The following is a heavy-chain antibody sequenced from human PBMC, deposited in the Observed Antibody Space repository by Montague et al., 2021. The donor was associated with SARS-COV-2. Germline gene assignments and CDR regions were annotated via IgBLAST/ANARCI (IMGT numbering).Heavy chain of an antibody. Sequence: SETLSLTCTVSGGSISSSSYYWGWIRQPPGKGLEWIGSIYYSGSTYYNPSLKSRVTISVDTSKNQFSLKLSSVTAADTAVYYCARQGSGSYYNWFDHWGQGTLVTVSS. CDR3: ARQGSGSYYNWFDH. J-gene: IGHJ5*02. CDR2: IYYSGST. CDR1: GGSISSSSYY. V-gene: IGHV4-39*01. D-gene: IGHD1-26*01.